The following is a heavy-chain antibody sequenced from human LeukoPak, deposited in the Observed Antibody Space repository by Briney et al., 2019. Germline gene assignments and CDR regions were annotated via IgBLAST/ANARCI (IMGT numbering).Heavy chain of an antibody. J-gene: IGHJ5*01. CDR2: IKPDGSEI. CDR1: GLSFSRYW. Sequence: GESLRLSCAASGLSFSRYWMSWVRQAPVRGLEWVANIKPDGSEIYYVDSVKGRFTISRDNAKNAVYLHMNSLRPEDTAIYYCARDKVEGTTKFDSWGQGIRVTVSS. CDR3: ARDKVEGTTKFDS. V-gene: IGHV3-7*01. D-gene: IGHD1-1*01.